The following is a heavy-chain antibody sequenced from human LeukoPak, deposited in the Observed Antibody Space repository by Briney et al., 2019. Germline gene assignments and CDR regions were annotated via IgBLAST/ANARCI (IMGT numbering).Heavy chain of an antibody. CDR3: ARDNQLRYSSGWYGWFDP. CDR2: IYYSGST. CDR1: GGSISSYY. Sequence: SETLSLTCTVSGGSISSYYWSWIRQPPGKGLEWIGYIYYSGSTNYNPSLKSRVTISVDTSKNQFSLKLSSVTAADTAVYYCARDNQLRYSSGWYGWFDPWGQGTLVTVSS. V-gene: IGHV4-59*12. J-gene: IGHJ5*02. D-gene: IGHD6-19*01.